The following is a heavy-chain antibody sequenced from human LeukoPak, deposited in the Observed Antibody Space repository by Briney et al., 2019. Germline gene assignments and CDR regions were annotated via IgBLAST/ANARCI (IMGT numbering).Heavy chain of an antibody. D-gene: IGHD2-21*02. CDR3: ASDVTSFDY. CDR2: INSDGSVT. Sequence: PGGSLRLSCAASGFTFSSYWMNWVRQAPGKGLVWVSHINSDGSVTNYADSVKGRFTISRDNAKNTLYLQMNSLRAEDTAVYYCASDVTSFDYWGQGTLVTVSS. J-gene: IGHJ4*02. CDR1: GFTFSSYW. V-gene: IGHV3-74*01.